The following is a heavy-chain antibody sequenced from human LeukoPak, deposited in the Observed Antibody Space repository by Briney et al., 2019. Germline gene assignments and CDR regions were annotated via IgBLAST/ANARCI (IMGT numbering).Heavy chain of an antibody. CDR3: ATYLSSSWPRWFDP. Sequence: ASVKVSCKVSEYTLPELSMLWVRQAPGKGLEWMGGFDPEDGETIYAQKFQGRVTMTEDTSTDTAYMELSSLRSEDAAVYYCATYLSSSWPRWFDPWGQGTLVTVSS. D-gene: IGHD6-13*01. CDR1: EYTLPELS. V-gene: IGHV1-24*01. CDR2: FDPEDGET. J-gene: IGHJ5*02.